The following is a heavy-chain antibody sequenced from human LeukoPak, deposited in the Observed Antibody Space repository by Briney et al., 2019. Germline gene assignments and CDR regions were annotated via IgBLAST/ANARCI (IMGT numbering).Heavy chain of an antibody. CDR2: IRYTGSLE. CDR1: GFTFSNSG. CDR3: ARGKSDAYGLEDY. V-gene: IGHV3-30*02. Sequence: PGGSLRLSCAASGFTFSNSGMHWVRQAPGKGLEWVAFIRYTGSLENYADSVKGRFTISRDTSKNTLYLQMNSLRAEDTAVYFCARGKSDAYGLEDYWGQGTLVTVSS. J-gene: IGHJ4*02. D-gene: IGHD4-17*01.